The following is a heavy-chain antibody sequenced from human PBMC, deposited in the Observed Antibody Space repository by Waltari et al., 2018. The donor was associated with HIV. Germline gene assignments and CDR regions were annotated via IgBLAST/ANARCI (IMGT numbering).Heavy chain of an antibody. CDR2: INYSGTT. CDR3: ARQETGDMWGGLDV. Sequence: QLQLQESGPGLVKPSETLSLTCTVSGGSITSLNYYWGWIRQPPGKRLEWIGSINYSGTTYYNPSLKSRVTIFVDTSKNQFSLKLSSVTAADTAVYYCARQETGDMWGGLDVWGQGTTVTVSS. CDR1: GGSITSLNYY. D-gene: IGHD1-1*01. J-gene: IGHJ6*02. V-gene: IGHV4-39*01.